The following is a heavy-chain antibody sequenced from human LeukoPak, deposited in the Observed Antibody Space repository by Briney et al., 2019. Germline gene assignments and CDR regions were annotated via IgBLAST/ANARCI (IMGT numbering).Heavy chain of an antibody. D-gene: IGHD1-1*01. V-gene: IGHV1-2*02. Sequence: ASVQVSCKASGYIFTDYWIHWVRQAPGQGLEWMGFINPNSGNTNYAQKFQDRVTMTRDTSINTAYMELNGLTGDDTAVYYCAREMRPATTTLVAYWGQGTLVTVSS. J-gene: IGHJ4*02. CDR1: GYIFTDYW. CDR3: AREMRPATTTLVAY. CDR2: INPNSGNT.